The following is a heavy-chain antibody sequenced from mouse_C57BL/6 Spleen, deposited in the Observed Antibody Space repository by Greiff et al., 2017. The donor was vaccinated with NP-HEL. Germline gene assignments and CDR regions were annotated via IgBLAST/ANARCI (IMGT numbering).Heavy chain of an antibody. CDR2: IYPGAGDT. J-gene: IGHJ4*01. Sequence: QVQLQQSGPELVKPGASVKISCKASGYAFSSSWMNWVKQRPGKGLEWIGRIYPGAGDTNYNGKFKGKATLTADKSSSTAYMQLSSLTSEDSAVYFCSRWLRAMDYWGQGTSVTVSS. D-gene: IGHD3-3*01. CDR1: GYAFSSSW. V-gene: IGHV1-82*01. CDR3: SRWLRAMDY.